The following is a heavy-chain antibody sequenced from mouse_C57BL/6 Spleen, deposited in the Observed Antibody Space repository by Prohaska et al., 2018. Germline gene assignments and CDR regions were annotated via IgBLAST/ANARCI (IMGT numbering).Heavy chain of an antibody. Sequence: GGLLQPGGSLKLSCAASGIDFSRYWMSWVRRAPGKGLEWIGEITPDSSTINYAPSLKDKFIISRDNAKCTLYLQMCRVRSEDTARYYCSRRTNYDYDTLADWGHGSLVTVSA. CDR2: ITPDSSTI. CDR1: GIDFSRYW. D-gene: IGHD2-4*01. CDR3: SRRTNYDYDTLAD. V-gene: IGHV4-1*01. J-gene: IGHJ3*01.